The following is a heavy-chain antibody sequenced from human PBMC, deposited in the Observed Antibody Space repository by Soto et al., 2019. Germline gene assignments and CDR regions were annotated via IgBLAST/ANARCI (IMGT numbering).Heavy chain of an antibody. CDR3: ARDFAYFDS. CDR2: VYHTGRT. Sequence: QVQLQESGPGLVKPSETLSLTCTVSGGSFKSGSYSWSWIRQPPGKGLEWIGYVYHTGRTSYNPSLKSRVSISMATSKNQFSLNLASVTAADTAVYFCARDFAYFDSWGQGTLVTVSS. J-gene: IGHJ4*02. D-gene: IGHD3-3*01. CDR1: GGSFKSGSYS. V-gene: IGHV4-61*01.